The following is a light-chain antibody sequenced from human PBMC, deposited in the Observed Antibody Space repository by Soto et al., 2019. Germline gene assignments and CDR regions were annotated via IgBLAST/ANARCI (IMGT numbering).Light chain of an antibody. CDR3: QQYNNWPPQET. CDR2: GAS. J-gene: IGKJ1*01. Sequence: EIVLTQSPATLSSSPVERSTLSCRASQSVSSSSLAWYQQKPGQAPRLLIYGASTRATGIPARFSGSESGTEFTLTISSLQSEDFAVYYCQQYNNWPPQETFGQGTKVDIK. CDR1: QSVSSS. V-gene: IGKV3-15*01.